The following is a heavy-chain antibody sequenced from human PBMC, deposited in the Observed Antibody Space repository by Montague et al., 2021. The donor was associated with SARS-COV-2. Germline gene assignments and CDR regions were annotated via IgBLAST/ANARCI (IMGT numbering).Heavy chain of an antibody. J-gene: IGHJ4*02. CDR2: INHSGST. D-gene: IGHD3-10*01. CDR3: ARGARQGYGFRLGSFDY. Sequence: SETLSLTCAVYGGAFSGHYWNWIRQPPGKGLEWSGEINHSGSTNKKPSLKSRVTMSVDTSKNQFSLKLSSVTAADTAVYYCARGARQGYGFRLGSFDYWGQGTLVTVSS. CDR1: GGAFSGHY. V-gene: IGHV4-34*01.